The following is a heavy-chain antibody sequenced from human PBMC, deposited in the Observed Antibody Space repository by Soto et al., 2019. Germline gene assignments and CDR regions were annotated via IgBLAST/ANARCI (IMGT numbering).Heavy chain of an antibody. J-gene: IGHJ4*02. CDR3: AIRRDGSYLDY. CDR2: IYYSGST. V-gene: IGHV4-59*01. CDR1: GGSISSYY. D-gene: IGHD1-26*01. Sequence: PSETLSLTCTVSGGSISSYYWSWIRQPPGKGLEWIGYIYYSGSTNYNPSLKSRVTISVDTSKNQFSLKLSSVTAADTAVYYCAIRRDGSYLDYWGQGTLVTVSS.